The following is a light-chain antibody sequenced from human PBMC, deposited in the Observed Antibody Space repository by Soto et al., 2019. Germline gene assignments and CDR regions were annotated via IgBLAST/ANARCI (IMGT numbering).Light chain of an antibody. J-gene: IGKJ1*01. V-gene: IGKV3-11*01. CDR1: QSVSGY. CDR2: GAS. CDR3: QQRSKWRT. Sequence: VLTQSPATLSLSPGASATLSCRASQSVSGYLAWYKQKPGQAPRLLIYGASKRATGIPARFSGSGFGTDFTLTISSLEPEEFAVYYCQQRSKWRTFGQGPRG.